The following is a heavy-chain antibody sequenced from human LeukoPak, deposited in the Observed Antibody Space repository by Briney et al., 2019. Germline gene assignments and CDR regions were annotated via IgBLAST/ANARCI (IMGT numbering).Heavy chain of an antibody. CDR1: GGSISSSSYY. D-gene: IGHD3-22*01. CDR3: ARDSISPSGLLPYYFDY. V-gene: IGHV4-39*07. CDR2: IYYSGST. Sequence: PSETLSLTCTVSGGSISSSSYYWGWIRQPPGKGLEWIGSIYYSGSTYYNPSLKSRVTISVDTSKNQFSLKLSSVTAADTAVYYCARDSISPSGLLPYYFDYWGQGTLVTVSS. J-gene: IGHJ4*02.